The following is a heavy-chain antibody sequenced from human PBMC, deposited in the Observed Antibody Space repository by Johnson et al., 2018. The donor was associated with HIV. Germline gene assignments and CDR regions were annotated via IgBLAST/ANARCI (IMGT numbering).Heavy chain of an antibody. CDR3: ARERRAGVKGAFDI. V-gene: IGHV3-30*19. CDR2: IWHDGSNK. Sequence: QVQLVESGGGVVQPGRSLRLSCAASGFTLSNYGMHWVRQAPGKGLEWVAVIWHDGSNKYYADSVKGRFTISRDNSKNTLYLQMNSLRAEDTAVDYCARERRAGVKGAFDIWGQGTMVTVSS. J-gene: IGHJ3*02. D-gene: IGHD2-21*01. CDR1: GFTLSNYG.